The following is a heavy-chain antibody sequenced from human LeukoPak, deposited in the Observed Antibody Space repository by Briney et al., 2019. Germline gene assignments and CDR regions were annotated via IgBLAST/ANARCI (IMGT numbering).Heavy chain of an antibody. D-gene: IGHD3-22*01. Sequence: ASVKVSCKASGGTFSSYAISWVRQAPGQGLEWMGGIIPIFGTANYAQKFQGRVTITTDEPTSTAYMELSSLRSEDTAVYYCTVREGEGNYYDSSGYYLFAFDIWGQGTMVTVSS. CDR3: TVREGEGNYYDSSGYYLFAFDI. CDR2: IIPIFGTA. J-gene: IGHJ3*02. CDR1: GGTFSSYA. V-gene: IGHV1-69*05.